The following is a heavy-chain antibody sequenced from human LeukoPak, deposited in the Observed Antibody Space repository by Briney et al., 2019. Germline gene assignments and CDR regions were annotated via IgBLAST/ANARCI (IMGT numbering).Heavy chain of an antibody. D-gene: IGHD1-20*01. CDR1: GGTFSSYA. V-gene: IGHV1-69*04. Sequence: GASVKVSCKASGGTFSSYAISWVRQAPGQGLEWMGRIIPILGIANYAQEFQGRVTITADKSTSTAYMELRSLRSDDTAVYYCARDIAITNFDYWGQGTLVTVSS. J-gene: IGHJ4*02. CDR2: IIPILGIA. CDR3: ARDIAITNFDY.